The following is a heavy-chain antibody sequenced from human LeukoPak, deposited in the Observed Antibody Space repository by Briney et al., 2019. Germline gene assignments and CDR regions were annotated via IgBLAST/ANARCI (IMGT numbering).Heavy chain of an antibody. Sequence: ASVKVSCKASGYTFTSYGTSWVRQAPGQGLEWMGWISAYNGNTNYAQKLQGRVTMTIDTSTSTAYMELRSLRSDDTAVYYCARETSGYVFDYWGQGTLVTVSS. CDR3: ARETSGYVFDY. D-gene: IGHD3-3*01. CDR2: ISAYNGNT. J-gene: IGHJ4*02. V-gene: IGHV1-18*01. CDR1: GYTFTSYG.